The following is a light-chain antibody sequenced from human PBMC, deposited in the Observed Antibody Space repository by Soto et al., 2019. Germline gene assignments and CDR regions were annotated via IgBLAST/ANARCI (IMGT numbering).Light chain of an antibody. V-gene: IGKV3-20*01. J-gene: IGKJ1*01. CDR3: QQYQNSPRT. CDR1: QSVGGNS. CDR2: DTS. Sequence: ETVLTQSPGTLSLSPRERATVSCRASQSVGGNSLAWYQQRPGQAPRLLIYDTSKRATGIPDRFSGSGSGTDFTLTISRLEPADFAVYYCQQYQNSPRTFGQGTKVEIK.